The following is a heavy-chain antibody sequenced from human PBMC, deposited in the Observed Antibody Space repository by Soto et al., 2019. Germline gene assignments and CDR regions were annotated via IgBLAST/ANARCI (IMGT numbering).Heavy chain of an antibody. Sequence: ENPFLTCTVSGGSLCSYYWSWIRQPPGKGLEWIGYVFYTGRANYNASLKSRVSISLDTSNYQFSLKLSSVTAADTAVYYCARDGDGRMTTNPYYYNGMDVWGPGTTVTVTS. CDR3: ARDGDGRMTTNPYYYNGMDV. CDR2: VFYTGRA. CDR1: GGSLCSYY. J-gene: IGHJ6*02. V-gene: IGHV4-59*13. D-gene: IGHD4-4*01.